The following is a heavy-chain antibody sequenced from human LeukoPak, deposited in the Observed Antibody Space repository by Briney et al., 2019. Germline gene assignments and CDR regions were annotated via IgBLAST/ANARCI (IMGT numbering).Heavy chain of an antibody. D-gene: IGHD1-26*01. CDR3: ARPGEWELWGVDY. CDR1: GFTFSSYA. J-gene: IGHJ4*02. V-gene: IGHV3-23*01. CDR2: ISGSGGST. Sequence: GGSLRLSCVASGFTFSSYAMSWVRQAPGKGLEWVSAISGSGGSTYYADSVKGRFTISRDNSKNTLYLQMNSLRAEDTAVYYCARPGEWELWGVDYWGQGTLVTVSS.